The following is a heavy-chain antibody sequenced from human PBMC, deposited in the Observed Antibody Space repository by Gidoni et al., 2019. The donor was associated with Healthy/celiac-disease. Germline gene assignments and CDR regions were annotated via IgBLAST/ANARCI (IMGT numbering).Heavy chain of an antibody. J-gene: IGHJ5*02. CDR1: GFTFSSYW. V-gene: IGHV3-7*03. CDR2: IKQDGSEK. D-gene: IGHD2-21*01. CDR3: ARDRGHIVVRHWFDP. Sequence: EVQLVESGGGLVQPGGSLRLSCAASGFTFSSYWMSWVRQAPGKGLEWVANIKQDGSEKYYVDSVKGRFTISRDNAKNSLYLQMNSLRAEDTAVYYCARDRGHIVVRHWFDPWGQGTLVTVSS.